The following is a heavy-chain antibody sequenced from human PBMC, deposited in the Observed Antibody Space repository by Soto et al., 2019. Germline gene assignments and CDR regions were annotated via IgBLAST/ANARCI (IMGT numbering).Heavy chain of an antibody. V-gene: IGHV4-39*01. CDR3: ARGIYSAYDPFDY. CDR1: GGSISSSTYY. Sequence: QLQLQESGPGLVKPSETLSLTCTVSGGSISSSTYYWGWIRQPPGKGLEWIGSIYYSGTTYYNPSLKSRVTISVDTSKIQFSLKLSSVTAADTAVYYCARGIYSAYDPFDYWGQGTLVTVSS. D-gene: IGHD5-12*01. CDR2: IYYSGTT. J-gene: IGHJ4*02.